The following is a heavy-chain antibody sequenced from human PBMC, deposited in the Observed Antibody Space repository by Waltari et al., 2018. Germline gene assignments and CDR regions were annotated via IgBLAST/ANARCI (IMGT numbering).Heavy chain of an antibody. V-gene: IGHV1-2*02. CDR2: INPKTSDT. D-gene: IGHD2-15*01. CDR1: GYPFTGYF. CDR3: ATKVVGLTASGWFDP. J-gene: IGHJ5*02. Sequence: QVQLVQSGSEVKKPGAALKVSCKTSGYPFTGYFMHWVRQAPGQGLEWMGWINPKTSDTKYAQKFQGRVTMTRDTSISTAYMELSNLTSDDTAMYYCATKVVGLTASGWFDPWGQGTLVTVSS.